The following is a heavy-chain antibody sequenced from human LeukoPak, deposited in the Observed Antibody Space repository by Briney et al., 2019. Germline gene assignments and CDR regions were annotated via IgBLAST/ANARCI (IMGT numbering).Heavy chain of an antibody. Sequence: SETLSLTCTVSGGSISSYYWSWIRQPAGKGLEWIGRIYTSGSTNYNPSLKSRVTMSVDTSKNQFSLKLSSVTAADTAVYYCARCSTSFGGYYYYYMDVWGKGTTVTVSS. CDR3: ARCSTSFGGYYYYYMDV. J-gene: IGHJ6*03. CDR1: GGSISSYY. D-gene: IGHD2-2*01. CDR2: IYTSGST. V-gene: IGHV4-4*07.